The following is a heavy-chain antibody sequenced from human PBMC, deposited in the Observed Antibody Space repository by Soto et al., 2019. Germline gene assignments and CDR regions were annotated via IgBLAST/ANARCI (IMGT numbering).Heavy chain of an antibody. V-gene: IGHV4-59*01. CDR2: IHYSGST. CDR3: ARWWGDYYHISGYYYGYYFDY. CDR1: GGSISTYY. D-gene: IGHD3-22*01. J-gene: IGHJ4*02. Sequence: QVQLQESGPGLVKPSETLSLTCTVSGGSISTYYWSWIRQPPGKGLEWIGYIHYSGSTNYNPSLKSRVTISVDTSKTQFSLKLRSVTAADTAVYYCARWWGDYYHISGYYYGYYFDYWGQGTLVTVSS.